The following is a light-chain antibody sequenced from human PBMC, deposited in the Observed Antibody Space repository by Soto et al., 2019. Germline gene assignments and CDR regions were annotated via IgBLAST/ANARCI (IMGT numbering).Light chain of an antibody. CDR3: QQYNNWPPWT. CDR2: GAS. CDR1: QSVSSN. Sequence: IVMTQSPATLSVSPGERATLSCGASQSVSSNLAWYQQKSGQAPRLLIYGASTRATGIPARFSGSGSGTEFTLTISSLHSEDFAVYYCQQYNNWPPWTFGPGTKVDIK. V-gene: IGKV3-15*01. J-gene: IGKJ1*01.